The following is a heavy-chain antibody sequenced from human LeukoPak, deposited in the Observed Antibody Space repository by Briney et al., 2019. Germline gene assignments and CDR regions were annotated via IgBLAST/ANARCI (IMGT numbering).Heavy chain of an antibody. V-gene: IGHV4-61*01. CDR2: IYYSGST. D-gene: IGHD2-15*01. CDR3: ARDRRCSGGSCYSSWFDP. Sequence: SETLCLTCTVSGGYVSSGSYYWSWIRQPPGKGLEWIGYIYYSGSTNYNPSLKSRVTISVDTSKNQFSLKLSSVTAADTAVYYCARDRRCSGGSCYSSWFDPWGQGTLVTVSS. J-gene: IGHJ5*02. CDR1: GGYVSSGSYY.